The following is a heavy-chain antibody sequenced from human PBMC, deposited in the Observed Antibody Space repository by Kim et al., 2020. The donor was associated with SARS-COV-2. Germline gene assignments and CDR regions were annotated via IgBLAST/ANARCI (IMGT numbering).Heavy chain of an antibody. V-gene: IGHV4-31*03. Sequence: SETLSLTCTVSGGSISSGGYYWSWIRQHPGKGLEWSGYIYYSGSTYYNPSLKSRVTISVDTSKNQFSLKLSSVTAADTAVYYCARGITIFGVVTNGMDVWGQGTTVTVSS. CDR2: IYYSGST. J-gene: IGHJ6*02. CDR3: ARGITIFGVVTNGMDV. CDR1: GGSISSGGYY. D-gene: IGHD3-3*01.